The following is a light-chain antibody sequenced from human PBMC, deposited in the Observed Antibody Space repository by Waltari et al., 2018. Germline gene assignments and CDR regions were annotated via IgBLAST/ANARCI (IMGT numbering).Light chain of an antibody. V-gene: IGLV3-19*01. CDR3: SSRDNFNRHAVL. J-gene: IGLJ3*02. CDR1: SLRRSF. CDR2: DKN. Sequence: SSDLTQDPAVSVALGQPVRITCQGDSLRRSFASWYQQRPGKAPILVISDKNSRPSGIPGRFSGSSSGNTASLTIASTQAEDEADYYCSSRDNFNRHAVLFGGGTKLTVL.